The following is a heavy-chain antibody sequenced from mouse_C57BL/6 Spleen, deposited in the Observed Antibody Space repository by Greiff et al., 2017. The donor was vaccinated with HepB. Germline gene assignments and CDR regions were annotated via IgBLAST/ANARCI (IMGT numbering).Heavy chain of an antibody. CDR1: YFAFMASA. V-gene: IGHV1-49*01. CDR3: ARSGYGSSYRYYAMDY. Sequence: LQQSGAELVRPGSSVKLSCKDSYFAFMASAMHWVKQSPGHGLEWIGSFTMYSGATEYSENFKGKATLTANTSSSTAYMELSSLTSEDSAVYDCARSGYGSSYRYYAMDYWGQGTSVTVSS. J-gene: IGHJ4*01. D-gene: IGHD1-1*01. CDR2: FTMYSGAT.